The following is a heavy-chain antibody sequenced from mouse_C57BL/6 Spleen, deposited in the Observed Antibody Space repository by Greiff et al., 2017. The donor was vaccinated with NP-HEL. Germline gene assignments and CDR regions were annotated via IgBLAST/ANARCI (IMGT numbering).Heavy chain of an antibody. CDR1: GYTFTSYW. Sequence: QVQLQQPGAELVKPGASVKMSCKASGYTFTSYWITWVKQRPGQGLEWIGDIYPGSGSTNYNEKFKSKATLTVDTSSSTAYMQLSSLTSEDSAVYYCARPFYYGSRHYYAMDYRGQRTSVTVSS. V-gene: IGHV1-55*01. J-gene: IGHJ4*01. CDR2: IYPGSGST. CDR3: ARPFYYGSRHYYAMDY. D-gene: IGHD1-1*01.